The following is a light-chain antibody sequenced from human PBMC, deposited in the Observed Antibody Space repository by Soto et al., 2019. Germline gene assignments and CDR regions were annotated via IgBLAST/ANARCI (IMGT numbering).Light chain of an antibody. CDR3: QQYNSSGT. CDR1: QSISSW. J-gene: IGKJ1*01. CDR2: KAS. Sequence: EIQLAEIPATRSTSEVDRGTITCRASQSISSWLAWYQQKPGKAPKLLIYKASSLESGVPSRFSGSGSGTEFTITISSLQPDDFATYYRQQYNSSGTFGQGTIVDI. V-gene: IGKV1-5*03.